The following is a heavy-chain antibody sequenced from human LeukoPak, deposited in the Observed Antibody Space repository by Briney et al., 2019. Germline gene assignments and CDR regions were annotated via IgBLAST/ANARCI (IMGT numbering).Heavy chain of an antibody. CDR3: AREGSRGNFDY. V-gene: IGHV3-11*06. D-gene: IGHD3-10*01. CDR1: GCTFSDYY. Sequence: GGSLRLSCAASGCTFSDYYMSRIRQAPGKGLEWVSYISSSSSYTNYADSVKGRFTISRDNAKNSLYLQMNSLRAEDTAVYYCAREGSRGNFDYWGQGTLVTVSS. J-gene: IGHJ4*02. CDR2: ISSSSSYT.